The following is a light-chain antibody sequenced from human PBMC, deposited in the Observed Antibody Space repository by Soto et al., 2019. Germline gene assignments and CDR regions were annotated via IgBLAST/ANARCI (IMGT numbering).Light chain of an antibody. CDR3: HQRNK. J-gene: IGKJ5*01. CDR2: DTS. CDR1: QFLSSY. Sequence: EAVLTQSPSTLCLAPGDRATLSCRASQFLSSYLAWYQQKPGQPPRLLIYDTSNRATGIPARFSGSRSGTDFTLTISSLEPEDFGVYFCHQRNKFGQGTRLEIK. V-gene: IGKV3-11*01.